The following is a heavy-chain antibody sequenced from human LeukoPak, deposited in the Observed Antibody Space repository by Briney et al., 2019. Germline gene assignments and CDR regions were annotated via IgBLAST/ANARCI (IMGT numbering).Heavy chain of an antibody. CDR1: GYTFTSYG. Sequence: GASVKVSCKASGYTFTSYGISWVRQAPGQGLEWMGWISAYNGNTNYAQKLQGRVTMTTDTSTSTAYMELRSLRSDDTAVYYCARERRSNIVVVTASYYFDYWGQGTPVTVSS. CDR3: ARERRSNIVVVTASYYFDY. V-gene: IGHV1-18*01. D-gene: IGHD2-21*02. CDR2: ISAYNGNT. J-gene: IGHJ4*02.